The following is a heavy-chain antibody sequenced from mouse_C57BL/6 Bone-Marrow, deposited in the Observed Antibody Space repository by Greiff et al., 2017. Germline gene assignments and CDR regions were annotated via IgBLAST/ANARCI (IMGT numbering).Heavy chain of an antibody. D-gene: IGHD1-1*01. Sequence: QVQLQQSGPELVKPGASVKISCKASGYAFSSSWMNWVKQRPGKGLEWIGRIYPGDGDTNYNGKFKGKATLTADKSSSTAYMQLSSLTSEDSAVYCCASITTVVATDYWGQGTTLTVAS. CDR3: ASITTVVATDY. V-gene: IGHV1-82*01. J-gene: IGHJ2*01. CDR2: IYPGDGDT. CDR1: GYAFSSSW.